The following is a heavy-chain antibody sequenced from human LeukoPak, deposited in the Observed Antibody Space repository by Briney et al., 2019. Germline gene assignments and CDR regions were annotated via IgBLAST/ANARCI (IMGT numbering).Heavy chain of an antibody. V-gene: IGHV4-39*02. CDR1: GGSISSSSYY. D-gene: IGHD3-10*01. CDR3: ARGPPVYKGGYFDY. Sequence: SETLSLTCTVSGGSISSSSYYWGWIRQPPGKGLEWIGSIYYSGSTYYNPSLKSRVTMLVDTSKNHFSLKLSSVTAADTAVYYCARGPPVYKGGYFDYWGQGALVTVSS. CDR2: IYYSGST. J-gene: IGHJ4*02.